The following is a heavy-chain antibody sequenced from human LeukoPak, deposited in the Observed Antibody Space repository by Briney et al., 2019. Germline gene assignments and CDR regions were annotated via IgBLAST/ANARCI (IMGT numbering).Heavy chain of an antibody. CDR1: GFTFSSYG. CDR3: ARDGHPFDS. Sequence: PGRSLRLSCAASGFTFSSYGMHWVRQAPGKGLEWVAVIWYDGSNKYYADSVKGRFTISRDNAKNSLYLQMSSLRAEDTAVYFCARDGHPFDSWGQGTLVTVSS. V-gene: IGHV3-33*01. CDR2: IWYDGSNK. J-gene: IGHJ4*02.